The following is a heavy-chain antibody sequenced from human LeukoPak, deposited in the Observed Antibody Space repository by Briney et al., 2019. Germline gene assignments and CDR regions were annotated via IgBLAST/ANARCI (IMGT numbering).Heavy chain of an antibody. V-gene: IGHV3-9*01. J-gene: IGHJ4*02. CDR1: GFTFDDYA. D-gene: IGHD3-10*01. CDR2: ISWNSGSI. Sequence: GGSLRLSCAASGFTFDDYAMHWVRHAPGKGLEWVSGISWNSGSIGYADSVKGRFTISRDNAKNSLYLQMNSLRAEDTALYYCAKGYGSGSYSASFDYWGQGTLVTVSS. CDR3: AKGYGSGSYSASFDY.